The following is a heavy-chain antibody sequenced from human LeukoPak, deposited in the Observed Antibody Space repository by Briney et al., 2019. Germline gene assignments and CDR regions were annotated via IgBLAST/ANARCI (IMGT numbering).Heavy chain of an antibody. V-gene: IGHV4-4*07. CDR2: IYTSGST. CDR1: GGSISSYY. D-gene: IGHD3-22*01. CDR3: ARVYDSSRRAFDI. J-gene: IGHJ3*02. Sequence: SETLSLTCTVPGGSISSYYWSWIRQPAGKGLEWIGRIYTSGSTNYNPALKSRVTMSVDTSKNQFSLKLSSVTAADTAVYYCARVYDSSRRAFDIWGQGTMVTVSS.